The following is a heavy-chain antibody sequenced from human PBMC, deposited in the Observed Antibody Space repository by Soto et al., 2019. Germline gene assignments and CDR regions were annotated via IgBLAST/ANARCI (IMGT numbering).Heavy chain of an antibody. CDR1: CGSISSSNW. J-gene: IGHJ4*02. CDR3: ASNGYSSGWYYFDY. D-gene: IGHD6-19*01. Sequence: SETLSLTCAVSCGSISSSNWWSWVRQPPGKGLEWIGEIYHSGSTNYNPSLKSRVTISVDKSKNQFSLKLSSVTAADTAVYYCASNGYSSGWYYFDYWGQGTLVTVSS. CDR2: IYHSGST. V-gene: IGHV4-4*02.